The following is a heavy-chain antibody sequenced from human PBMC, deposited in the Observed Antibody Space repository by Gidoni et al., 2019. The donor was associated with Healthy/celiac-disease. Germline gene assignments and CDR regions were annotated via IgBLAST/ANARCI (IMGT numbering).Heavy chain of an antibody. CDR3: ARTIAPRGDFDY. V-gene: IGHV4-59*01. Sequence: IYYSGSTNYNPSLKSRVTISVDTSKNQFSLKLSSVTAADTAVYYCARTIAPRGDFDYWGQGTLVTVSS. J-gene: IGHJ4*02. D-gene: IGHD2-15*01. CDR2: IYYSGST.